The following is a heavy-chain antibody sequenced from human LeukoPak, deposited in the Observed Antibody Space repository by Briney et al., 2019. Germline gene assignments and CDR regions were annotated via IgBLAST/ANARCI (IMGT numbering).Heavy chain of an antibody. Sequence: SETLSLTCAVYGGSFSGYYWSWIRQPLGKGLEWIGEINHSGSTNYNPSLKSRVTISVDTSKNQFSLKLSSVTAADTAVYYCARQGYCSGGSCYRDLAMDVWGKGTTVTISS. CDR2: INHSGST. D-gene: IGHD2-15*01. V-gene: IGHV4-34*01. J-gene: IGHJ6*03. CDR1: GGSFSGYY. CDR3: ARQGYCSGGSCYRDLAMDV.